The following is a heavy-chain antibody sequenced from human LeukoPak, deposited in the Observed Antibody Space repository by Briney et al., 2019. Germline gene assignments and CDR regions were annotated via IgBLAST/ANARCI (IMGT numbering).Heavy chain of an antibody. D-gene: IGHD3-10*01. V-gene: IGHV1-46*01. Sequence: EASVKVSCKASGYTFTNFYMHWVRQAPGQGLEWMGIINPRGGSATSAQKFQGRVTLTRDTSTSIVYMELSSLRSEDTAVHYCARDYHGSGSLTTFDYWGQGTLVTVSS. J-gene: IGHJ4*02. CDR3: ARDYHGSGSLTTFDY. CDR2: INPRGGSA. CDR1: GYTFTNFY.